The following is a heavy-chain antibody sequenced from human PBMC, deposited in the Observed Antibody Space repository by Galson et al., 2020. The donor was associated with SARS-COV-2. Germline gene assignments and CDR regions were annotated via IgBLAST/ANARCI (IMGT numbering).Heavy chain of an antibody. J-gene: IGHJ5*02. V-gene: IGHV2-70*11. CDR2: IDWDDDK. CDR3: ARTDPRMTFDP. Sequence: VSGATLTKHNQPHPLTCTFSGFSRSASGVCVSWIRQPPGKALEWLARIDWDDDKYYSTSLKTRLTISKDTSKNQVVLTMTNMDPVDTATYYCARTDPRMTFDPGGQGTLCTVS. D-gene: IGHD2-8*01. CDR1: GFSRSASGVC.